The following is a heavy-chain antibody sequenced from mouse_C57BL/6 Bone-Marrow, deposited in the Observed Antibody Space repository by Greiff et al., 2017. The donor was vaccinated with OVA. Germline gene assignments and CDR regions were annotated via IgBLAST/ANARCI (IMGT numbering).Heavy chain of an antibody. CDR1: GYTFTSYW. CDR3: AHYYYGSSFYAMDY. CDR2: IHPNSGST. J-gene: IGHJ4*01. V-gene: IGHV1-64*01. D-gene: IGHD1-1*01. Sequence: QVQLQQSGAELVKPGASVKLSCKASGYTFTSYWMHWVKQRPGQGLEWIGMIHPNSGSTNYNEKFKSKATLTVDKSSSTAYMQLSSLTSEDSAVYYCAHYYYGSSFYAMDYWGQGTSVTVSS.